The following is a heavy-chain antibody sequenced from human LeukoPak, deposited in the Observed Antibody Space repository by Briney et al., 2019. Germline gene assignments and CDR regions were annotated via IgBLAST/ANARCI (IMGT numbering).Heavy chain of an antibody. D-gene: IGHD3-3*01. CDR3: ASAPTIFGVVYYMDV. V-gene: IGHV3-21*01. Sequence: GGSLRLSCVASGFTFSSYGMSWVRQAPGKGLEWVSSISSSSTYIYYADSVKGRFTISRDNAKNSLYLQMNTLRAEDTAVYYCASAPTIFGVVYYMDVWGKGTTVTVSS. CDR1: GFTFSSYG. CDR2: ISSSSTYI. J-gene: IGHJ6*03.